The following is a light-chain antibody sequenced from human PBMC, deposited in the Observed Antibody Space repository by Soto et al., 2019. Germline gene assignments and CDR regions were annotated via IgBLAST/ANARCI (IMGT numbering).Light chain of an antibody. Sequence: EIVLTQSPCTLSLSPGERATLSCRASQSVSSSYLAWYQQKPGQAPRLLIYGASSRATGTPDRFSGSGSGTDFTLTISRLEPEDFAVYYCQQYGSSPWTVGQGTKVDIK. V-gene: IGKV3-20*01. J-gene: IGKJ1*01. CDR1: QSVSSSY. CDR2: GAS. CDR3: QQYGSSPWT.